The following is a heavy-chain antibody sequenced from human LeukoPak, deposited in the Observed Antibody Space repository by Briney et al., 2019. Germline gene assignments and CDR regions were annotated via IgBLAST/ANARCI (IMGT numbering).Heavy chain of an antibody. D-gene: IGHD2-21*02. V-gene: IGHV1-18*01. CDR2: ISAYNGNT. CDR1: DYTFTSYG. Sequence: GASVTVSCTDSDYTFTSYGISWVRQAPGQRLEWMGWISAYNGNTNYAQKLQGRVTMTTDTSTSTAYMELRSLRSDDTAVYYCARESYCGGDCYSGAFDIWGQGTMVTVSS. CDR3: ARESYCGGDCYSGAFDI. J-gene: IGHJ3*02.